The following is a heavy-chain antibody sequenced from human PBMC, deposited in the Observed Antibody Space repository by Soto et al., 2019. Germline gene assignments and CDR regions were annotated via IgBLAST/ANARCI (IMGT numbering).Heavy chain of an antibody. CDR1: GYTFTSYG. CDR2: ISAYNGNT. D-gene: IGHD3-22*01. Sequence: ASVKVSCKASGYTFTSYGISLVRQAPGQGLEWMGWISAYNGNTNYAQKLQGRVTMTTDTSTSTAYMELRSLRSDDTAVYYCARDKRVHSSGYYSDYWGQGTLVTVSS. V-gene: IGHV1-18*01. CDR3: ARDKRVHSSGYYSDY. J-gene: IGHJ4*02.